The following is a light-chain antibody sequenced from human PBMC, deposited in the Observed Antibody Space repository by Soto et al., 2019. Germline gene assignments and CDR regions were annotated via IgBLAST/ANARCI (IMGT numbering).Light chain of an antibody. Sequence: QSALTQPPSASGSPGQSVTISCTGTSSDVGGHNYVSWYQQHPGKVPKLMIYEVTKRPSGVPDRFSGSKSGNTASLTVSGLQAEDEANYYCSSYRGRNKFVVFGGGTKLTVL. CDR3: SSYRGRNKFVV. J-gene: IGLJ3*02. V-gene: IGLV2-8*01. CDR2: EVT. CDR1: SSDVGGHNY.